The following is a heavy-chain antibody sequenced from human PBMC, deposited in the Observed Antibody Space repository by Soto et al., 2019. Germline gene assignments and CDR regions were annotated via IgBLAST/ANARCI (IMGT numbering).Heavy chain of an antibody. J-gene: IGHJ4*02. D-gene: IGHD1-1*01. Sequence: SETLSLTCSVSGFAISRGYYWSWVRQPPGKGLEWIGSIYPSVSSYHNPSLATRLRLSIDTSKNQFTLNLTSVTAADTALYFCAREKVGTTFFDNCGQGIKVTVYS. CDR3: AREKVGTTFFDN. CDR1: GFAISRGYY. V-gene: IGHV4-38-2*02. CDR2: IYPSVSS.